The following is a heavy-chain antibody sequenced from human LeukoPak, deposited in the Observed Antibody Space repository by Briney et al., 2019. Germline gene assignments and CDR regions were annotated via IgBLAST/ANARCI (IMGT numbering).Heavy chain of an antibody. CDR2: ISGSGGST. CDR1: GFTLSRYA. D-gene: IGHD3-22*01. Sequence: PGGSLRLSCAASGFTLSRYAMTWVRQAPGKGLEWVSAISGSGGSTYYADSVKGRFTISRDNSKNTLYLQMNSLRAEDTAVYYCAEAREYFYDSSWEGAFYILGQGTMVTVSS. J-gene: IGHJ3*02. CDR3: AEAREYFYDSSWEGAFYI. V-gene: IGHV3-23*01.